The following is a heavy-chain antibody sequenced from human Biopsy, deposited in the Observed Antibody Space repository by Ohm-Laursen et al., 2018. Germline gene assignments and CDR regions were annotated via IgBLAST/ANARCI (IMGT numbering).Heavy chain of an antibody. CDR3: TRAGGGKIYGL. Sequence: TLSLTCTVSGGSMNTGTYYWTWIRRNPATGLVWIGYVHKSGNTLYNPSLKSRLSISVDTSRNQFSLKLTSVTAADTALYYCTRAGGGKIYGLWGQGTLVTVSS. CDR2: VHKSGNT. J-gene: IGHJ4*02. V-gene: IGHV4-31*03. D-gene: IGHD3-16*01. CDR1: GGSMNTGTYY.